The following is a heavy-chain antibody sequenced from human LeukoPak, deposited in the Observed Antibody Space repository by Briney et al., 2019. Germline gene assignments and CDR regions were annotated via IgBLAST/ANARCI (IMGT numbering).Heavy chain of an antibody. Sequence: GGSLRLSCAASGFSFSSYGMHWVRQAPGKGLEGVAVLWSDGSNKYYADSVKGRFTISRDNSKNTLYLQMNSLRAEDTAVYYCARRLYCSGSSCHTGPDAFDIWGQGTMVTVSS. V-gene: IGHV3-33*03. D-gene: IGHD2-15*01. CDR1: GFSFSSYG. J-gene: IGHJ3*02. CDR2: LWSDGSNK. CDR3: ARRLYCSGSSCHTGPDAFDI.